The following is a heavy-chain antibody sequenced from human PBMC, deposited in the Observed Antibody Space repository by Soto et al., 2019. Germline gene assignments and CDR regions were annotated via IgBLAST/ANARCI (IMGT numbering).Heavy chain of an antibody. V-gene: IGHV1-3*01. Sequence: ASVKVSSKASGYTFTSYAMHWERQAPGQRLEWMGWINAGNGNTKYSQKFQGRVTITRDTSASTAYMELSSLRSEDTAVYYCARVDSGSYYYYGMDVWGQGTTVTVSS. CDR2: INAGNGNT. CDR1: GYTFTSYA. CDR3: ARVDSGSYYYYGMDV. D-gene: IGHD1-26*01. J-gene: IGHJ6*02.